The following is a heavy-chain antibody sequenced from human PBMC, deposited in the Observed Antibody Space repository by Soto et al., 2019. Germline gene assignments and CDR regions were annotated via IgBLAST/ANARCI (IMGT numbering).Heavy chain of an antibody. V-gene: IGHV1-69*01. D-gene: IGHD3-10*01. CDR3: ARDRDDYGSGNYYNRIDF. CDR1: GGIFSTYA. J-gene: IGHJ4*02. CDR2: IIPIFGTP. Sequence: QVQLVQSGAEVTKPGSSVKVSCKASGGIFSTYAISWLRQAPGQGLEWMGGIIPIFGTPNYAQRFQGRVTITADESTSTAYIELSRLRSEDTAVYYCARDRDDYGSGNYYNRIDFWGQGTLVTVSS.